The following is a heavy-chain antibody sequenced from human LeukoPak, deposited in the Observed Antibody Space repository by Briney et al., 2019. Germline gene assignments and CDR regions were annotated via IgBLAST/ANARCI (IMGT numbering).Heavy chain of an antibody. CDR2: IHYGGST. V-gene: IGHV4-59*11. CDR3: ARDSVDESSGYFPSGAFDL. J-gene: IGHJ3*01. CDR1: SGSITRHY. Sequence: PSETLSLTCTVSSGSITRHYWTWIRQPPGKGLEWIGYIHYGGSTNYNPSLKSRVTISVDTSKKQSSLNMSSVTPADTALYYCARDSVDESSGYFPSGAFDLWGQGTLVTVSS. D-gene: IGHD3-22*01.